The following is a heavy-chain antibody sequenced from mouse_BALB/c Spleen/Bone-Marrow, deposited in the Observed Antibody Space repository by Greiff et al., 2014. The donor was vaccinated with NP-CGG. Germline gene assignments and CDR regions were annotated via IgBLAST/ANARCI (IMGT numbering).Heavy chain of an antibody. D-gene: IGHD2-2*01. CDR2: IYPGSGST. J-gene: IGHJ3*01. CDR1: GYTFTSYW. V-gene: IGHV1S22*01. Sequence: LQQPGSELVGPGASVKLSCKASGYTFTSYWMHWVKQRPGQGLEWIGNIYPGSGSTNYDEKFKSKATLTVDTSSSTAYMQLSSLTSEDSAVYYCTRGGVYYAYDGAWFAYWGQGTLVTVSA. CDR3: TRGGVYYAYDGAWFAY.